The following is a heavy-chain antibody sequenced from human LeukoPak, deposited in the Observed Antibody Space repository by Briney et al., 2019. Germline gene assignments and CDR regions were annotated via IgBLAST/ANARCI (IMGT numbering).Heavy chain of an antibody. CDR1: GFTFSGHY. V-gene: IGHV3-72*01. Sequence: GGSLRLSCAASGFTFSGHYMDWVRQAPGKGLEWVGRTRNKANSYITEYAASVKGTFTISRDNSKNSLYLQMSSLKTEDTAVYYCTRELRGYNRLQIYHFYMDVWGKGTTVTVSS. J-gene: IGHJ6*03. D-gene: IGHD5-24*01. CDR2: TRNKANSYIT. CDR3: TRELRGYNRLQIYHFYMDV.